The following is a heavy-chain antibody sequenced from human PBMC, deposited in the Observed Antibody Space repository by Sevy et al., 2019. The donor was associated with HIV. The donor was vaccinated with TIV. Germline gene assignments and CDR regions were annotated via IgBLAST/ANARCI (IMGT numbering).Heavy chain of an antibody. D-gene: IGHD3-16*01. CDR1: GFTFSSYP. CDR3: GRGTNMLPRGAFDF. J-gene: IGHJ3*01. Sequence: GGSLRLSCAASGFTFSSYPMHWVRQAPGKGLEWVSFISFDGTDKYYADSVKGRFTITRDNSKNTLFLQMNSLRAEDPAFFFCGRGTNMLPRGAFDFWGQGTMVTVSS. CDR2: ISFDGTDK. V-gene: IGHV3-30-3*01.